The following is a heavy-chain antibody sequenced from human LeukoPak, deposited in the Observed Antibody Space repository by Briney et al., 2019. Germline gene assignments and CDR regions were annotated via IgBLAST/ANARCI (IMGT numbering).Heavy chain of an antibody. D-gene: IGHD2-8*01. V-gene: IGHV3-7*05. CDR2: IKEDGSEK. CDR1: GFTFRSYW. CDR3: ATLYRDYFDY. Sequence: GGSLRLSCAAPGFTFRSYWMSWVRQAPGKGLEWVANIKEDGSEKYHVDSVKGRFTISRDNAKNSLYLQMNSLRAEDTAVYYCATLYRDYFDYWGQGTLVTVST. J-gene: IGHJ4*02.